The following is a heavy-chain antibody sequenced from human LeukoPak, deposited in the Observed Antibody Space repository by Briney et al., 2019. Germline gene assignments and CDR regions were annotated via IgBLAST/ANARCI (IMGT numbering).Heavy chain of an antibody. CDR3: ARRGDGNGGMTARYFQH. Sequence: GGSLRLSCAASGFTFSSYSMNWVRQAPGKGLEWVSYIRSSSNTIYYADSVKGRFTISRDNTKNSLYLQMNSLRAEDTAVYYCARRGDGNGGMTARYFQHWGQGTLVTVSS. CDR1: GFTFSSYS. V-gene: IGHV3-48*04. D-gene: IGHD4-23*01. J-gene: IGHJ1*01. CDR2: IRSSSNTI.